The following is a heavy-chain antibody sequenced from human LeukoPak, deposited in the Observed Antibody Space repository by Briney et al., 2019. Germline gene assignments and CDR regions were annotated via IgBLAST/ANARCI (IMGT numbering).Heavy chain of an antibody. CDR1: GATFTSYA. D-gene: IGHD3-16*02. V-gene: IGHV1-69*05. CDR3: ARETHWGSYRYFDY. CDR2: VIPIFGTA. Sequence: SVKLSCKASGATFTSYAISWVRQAPGPGLEWMGRVIPIFGTANYAQKFQGRVTITTDEYTSTAYMELSSVRSEDTAVYYCARETHWGSYRYFDYWGQGTLVTVSS. J-gene: IGHJ4*02.